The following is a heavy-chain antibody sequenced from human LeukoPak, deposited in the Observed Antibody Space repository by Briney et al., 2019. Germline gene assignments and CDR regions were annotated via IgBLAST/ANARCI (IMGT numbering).Heavy chain of an antibody. CDR2: ISASGGDT. Sequence: GGSLRLSCAASGFSFSTYSFSWVRQAPGKGLGWVSGISASGGDTFYADSVKGRFTISRDNSKNTLSLQMNSLRVEDTAIYYCAKDVRRCNGGCTWGQGTLVTVSS. CDR3: AKDVRRCNGGCT. V-gene: IGHV3-23*01. J-gene: IGHJ5*02. D-gene: IGHD2-8*01. CDR1: GFSFSTYS.